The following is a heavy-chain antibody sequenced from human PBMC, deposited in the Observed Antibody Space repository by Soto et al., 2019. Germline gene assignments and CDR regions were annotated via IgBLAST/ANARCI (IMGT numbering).Heavy chain of an antibody. D-gene: IGHD2-15*01. Sequence: QVQLVESGGGVVQPGRSLRLSCAASGFTFSSYGMHWVRQTPGKGLEWVAVISYDGSNKYYADSVKGRFTISRDNSKNTLYLQMNSLRAEDTVVYYCAKGSDIVVVVAASSLSRGWGQGTLVTVSS. CDR3: AKGSDIVVVVAASSLSRG. V-gene: IGHV3-30*18. CDR2: ISYDGSNK. CDR1: GFTFSSYG. J-gene: IGHJ4*02.